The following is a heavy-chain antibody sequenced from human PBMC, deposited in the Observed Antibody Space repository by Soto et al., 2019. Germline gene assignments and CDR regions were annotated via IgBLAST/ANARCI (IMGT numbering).Heavy chain of an antibody. CDR1: GGSISSGDYY. CDR2: IHYRGST. CDR3: ARVGYDSSGYYRPDYYYGMDV. V-gene: IGHV4-30-4*01. J-gene: IGHJ6*02. Sequence: QVQLQESGPGLVKPSQTLSLTGTVSGGSISSGDYYWSWIRQPPGKDLEWIGYIHYRGSTYYNPSLKSRVTISVDTSKNQCSLKLSSVTAADTAVYYCARVGYDSSGYYRPDYYYGMDVWGQGTTVTVSS. D-gene: IGHD3-22*01.